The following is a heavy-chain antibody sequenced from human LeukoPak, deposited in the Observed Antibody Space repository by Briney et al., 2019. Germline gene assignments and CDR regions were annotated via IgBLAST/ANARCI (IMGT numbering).Heavy chain of an antibody. CDR3: VRHPSPDSGWYKGG. Sequence: PGGSLRLSCAVAGFTVRNNHMSWVRQPRGEGLEWGSVVHSGGTTDYADSVKGLFTISRDNSRNTLYLQMNSLRVEDTAIYYCVRHPSPDSGWYKGGWGQGTLVTVST. J-gene: IGHJ4*02. V-gene: IGHV3-53*03. CDR1: GFTVRNNH. D-gene: IGHD6-19*01. CDR2: VHSGGTT.